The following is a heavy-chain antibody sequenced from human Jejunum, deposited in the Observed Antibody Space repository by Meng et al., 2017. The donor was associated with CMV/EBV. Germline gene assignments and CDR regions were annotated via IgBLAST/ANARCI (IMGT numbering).Heavy chain of an antibody. CDR1: GDSVSRNSGG. Sequence: ISGDSVSRNSGGWNWIRQSPSRGLEWLGKTYYRSTWYSEYAVSVRSRITINADTSKNQFSLQLNSVTPEDAAVYYCARSYAYAFDSWGQGTLVTVSS. J-gene: IGHJ5*01. CDR2: TYYRSTWYS. V-gene: IGHV6-1*01. CDR3: ARSYAYAFDS. D-gene: IGHD2-21*01.